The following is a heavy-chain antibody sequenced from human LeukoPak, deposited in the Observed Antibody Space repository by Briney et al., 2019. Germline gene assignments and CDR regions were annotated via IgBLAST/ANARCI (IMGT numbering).Heavy chain of an antibody. CDR2: ISSSSSTI. J-gene: IGHJ3*02. CDR3: ARDRWSSSGAFDI. D-gene: IGHD3-22*01. V-gene: IGHV3-48*04. CDR1: GFTFSSYS. Sequence: GGSLRLSCAASGFTFSSYSMNWVRQAPGKGLEWVSYISSSSSTIYYADSVKGRFTISRDNAKNSLYLQMNSLRAEDTAVYYCARDRWSSSGAFDIWGQGTMVTVSS.